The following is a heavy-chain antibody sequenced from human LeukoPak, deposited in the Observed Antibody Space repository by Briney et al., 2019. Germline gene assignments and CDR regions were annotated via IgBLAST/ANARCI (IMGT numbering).Heavy chain of an antibody. J-gene: IGHJ4*02. Sequence: GESLKISCRGSGDTFTNHWIGWVRQMPGEGLEWMGIIYPGDSDTKYSPSFQGHVTISVDKSISTAYLQWSSLKASDTAMYYCARQYCSGGSCYPNYFDYWDQGTLVTVSS. D-gene: IGHD2-15*01. CDR2: IYPGDSDT. CDR1: GDTFTNHW. V-gene: IGHV5-51*01. CDR3: ARQYCSGGSCYPNYFDY.